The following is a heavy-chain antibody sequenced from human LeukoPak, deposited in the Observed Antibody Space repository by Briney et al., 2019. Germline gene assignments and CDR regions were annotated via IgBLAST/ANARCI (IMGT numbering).Heavy chain of an antibody. J-gene: IGHJ1*01. CDR1: GGSFSGYY. Sequence: SETLSLTCAVYGGSFSGYYWSWIRQPPGKGLEWIGEINHSGSTNYNPSLKSRVTISVDTPKNQFSLKLSSVTAADTAVYYCARGRRNVVITTYFQHWGQGTLVTVSS. CDR3: ARGRRNVVITTYFQH. D-gene: IGHD3-22*01. CDR2: INHSGST. V-gene: IGHV4-34*01.